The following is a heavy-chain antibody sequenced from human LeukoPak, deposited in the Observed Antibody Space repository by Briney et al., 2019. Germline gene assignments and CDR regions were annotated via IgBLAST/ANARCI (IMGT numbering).Heavy chain of an antibody. Sequence: SGPGLVKPSQTLSLTCGISGDSVSNNRATWNWIRQSPSRGLEWLGRTYYRSKWYNDYAVFVKSRLTINPDTSKNQFSLQLDSVTPEDTAVYYCARGGYGMTVAQFDYWGQGTLVTVSS. CDR3: ARGGYGMTVAQFDY. CDR2: TYYRSKWYN. CDR1: GDSVSNNRAT. V-gene: IGHV6-1*01. D-gene: IGHD6-19*01. J-gene: IGHJ4*02.